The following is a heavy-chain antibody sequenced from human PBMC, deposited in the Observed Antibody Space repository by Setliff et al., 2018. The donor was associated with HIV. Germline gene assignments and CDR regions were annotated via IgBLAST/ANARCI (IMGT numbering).Heavy chain of an antibody. CDR3: ARGWLLWFGELSQYFDY. V-gene: IGHV4-34*01. CDR2: INHSGST. J-gene: IGHJ4*02. D-gene: IGHD3-10*01. CDR1: GASLSGYY. Sequence: PSETLSLTCAVYGASLSGYYWSWIRQPPGKGLEWIGEINHSGSTNYNPSLKSRVTISVDTSKNQFSLKLSSVTAADTAVYYCARGWLLWFGELSQYFDYWGQGTLVTVSS.